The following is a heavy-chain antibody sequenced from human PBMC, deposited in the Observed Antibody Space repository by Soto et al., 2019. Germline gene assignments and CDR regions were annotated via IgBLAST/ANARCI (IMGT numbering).Heavy chain of an antibody. J-gene: IGHJ4*02. CDR3: ATVASTHFDS. CDR1: GGSISSPSYN. D-gene: IGHD1-1*01. Sequence: QVQLQQSGPGLLKPSETLSLTCTVSGGSISSPSYNWGWVRQPPGKGPEWIGSFFYGGRTHYSPSXXSXXXXXXXXXXXXXXXXXXXXXXXXXXXXYCATVASTHFDSWGQGALVVVSS. V-gene: IGHV4-39*01. CDR2: FFYGGRT.